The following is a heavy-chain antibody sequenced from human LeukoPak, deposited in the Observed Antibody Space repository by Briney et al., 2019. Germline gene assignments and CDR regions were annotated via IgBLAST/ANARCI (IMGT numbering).Heavy chain of an antibody. Sequence: AASVKVSCKASGYTFTGYYMHWVRQAPGQGLEWMGWINPNSGGTNYAQKFQGRVTMTRDTSISTAYMELSRLRSDDTAVYYCARDPASSGSYYDYWGQGTLVSVSS. V-gene: IGHV1-2*02. J-gene: IGHJ4*02. CDR2: INPNSGGT. CDR3: ARDPASSGSYYDY. D-gene: IGHD1-26*01. CDR1: GYTFTGYY.